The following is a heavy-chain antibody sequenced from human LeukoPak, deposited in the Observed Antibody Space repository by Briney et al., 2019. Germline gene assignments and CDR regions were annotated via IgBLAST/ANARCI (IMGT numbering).Heavy chain of an antibody. Sequence: KPGGSLRLSCAASGFTFSSYNMNWVRQAPGKGLEWVSSISISHSYISYADSVKGRFTISRDNAKNSLFLQMNSLRAEDTALYYCARDGMSGSPYAFDIWGQGTMVTVSS. D-gene: IGHD1-26*01. V-gene: IGHV3-21*01. CDR3: ARDGMSGSPYAFDI. CDR1: GFTFSSYN. J-gene: IGHJ3*02. CDR2: ISISHSYI.